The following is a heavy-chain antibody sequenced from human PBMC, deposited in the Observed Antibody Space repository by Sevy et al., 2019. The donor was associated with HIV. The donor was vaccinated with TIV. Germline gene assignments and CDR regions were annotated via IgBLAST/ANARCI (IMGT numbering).Heavy chain of an antibody. CDR2: IKSQTEGGTT. V-gene: IGHV3-15*01. D-gene: IGHD3-22*01. CDR1: GFTFSNAW. CDR3: TYYYDSSGYPGFDY. Sequence: GGSLRLSCAASGFTFSNAWMSWVRQAPGKGLEWVGRIKSQTEGGTTDYAAPVKGRFTISRDESKDTLYLQMNTLKTEDTAVYYCTYYYDSSGYPGFDYRGQGTLVTVSS. J-gene: IGHJ4*02.